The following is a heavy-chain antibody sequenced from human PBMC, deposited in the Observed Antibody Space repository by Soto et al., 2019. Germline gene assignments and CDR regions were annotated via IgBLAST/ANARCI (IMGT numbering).Heavy chain of an antibody. CDR1: VGDC. V-gene: IGHV4-30-2*01. D-gene: IGHD4-17*01. Sequence: VGDCRSWNPQPPGKGLEWIGYIQHGGSTYYNPSLKSRVTISVDRSKNQFSLKLTSVTAADTAVYYCARAHYGDYGYGMDVWGQGTTVTVSS. CDR2: IQHGGST. J-gene: IGHJ6*02. CDR3: ARAHYGDYGYGMDV.